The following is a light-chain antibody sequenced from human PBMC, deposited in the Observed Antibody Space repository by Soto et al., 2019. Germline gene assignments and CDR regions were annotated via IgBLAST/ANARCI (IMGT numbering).Light chain of an antibody. V-gene: IGLV2-11*01. CDR2: DVT. CDR3: CSFAGTYTYV. Sequence: QSALTQPRSVSGSPGQSVTISCTGSSSDVGGYSYVSWYQQHPGKVPKLIIYDVTKRPSGVPDRFSGSKSGNTASLTISGVEAEDEADYYCCSFAGTYTYVFGTGTKVTVL. CDR1: SSDVGGYSY. J-gene: IGLJ1*01.